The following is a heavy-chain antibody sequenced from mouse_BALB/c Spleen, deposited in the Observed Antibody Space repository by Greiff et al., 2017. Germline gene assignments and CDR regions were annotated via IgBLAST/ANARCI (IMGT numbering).Heavy chain of an antibody. CDR2: ISSGGSYT. J-gene: IGHJ2*01. CDR1: GFTFSSYT. V-gene: IGHV5-6-4*01. D-gene: IGHD1-1*01. CDR3: TRDAPYYGSSYDY. Sequence: EVQVVESGGGLVKPGGSLKLSCAASGFTFSSYTMSWVRQTPEKRLEWVATISSGGSYTYYPDSVKGRFTISRDNAKNTLYLQMSSLKSEDTAMYYCTRDAPYYGSSYDYWGQGTTLTVSS.